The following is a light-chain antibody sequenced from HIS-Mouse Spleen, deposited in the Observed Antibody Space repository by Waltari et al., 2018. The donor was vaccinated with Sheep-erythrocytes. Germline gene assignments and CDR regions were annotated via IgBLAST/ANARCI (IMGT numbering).Light chain of an antibody. CDR1: QSVLYSSNNKNY. V-gene: IGKV4-1*01. CDR3: QQYYSTPLT. Sequence: DIVMTQSPDSLAVSLGEWATINSKSSQSVLYSSNNKNYLAWYQQKPGQPPKLLIYWASTRESGVPDRFSGSGSGTDFTLTISSLQAEDVAVYYCQQYYSTPLTFGGGTKVEIK. J-gene: IGKJ4*01. CDR2: WAS.